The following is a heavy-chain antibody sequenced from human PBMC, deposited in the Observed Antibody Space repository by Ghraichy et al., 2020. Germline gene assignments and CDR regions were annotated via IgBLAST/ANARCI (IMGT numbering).Heavy chain of an antibody. CDR3: ARFVQITIFNGWFDP. J-gene: IGHJ5*02. CDR1: GFTFNAYA. V-gene: IGHV3-23*01. Sequence: ESLNISCTASGFTFNAYAMNWVRQAPGKGLEWVSGISGSGDSTYYADSVKGRFTISRENSKNTLYLQMNGLRAEDTAVYFCARFVQITIFNGWFDPWGQGTLVSVSS. D-gene: IGHD3-3*01. CDR2: ISGSGDST.